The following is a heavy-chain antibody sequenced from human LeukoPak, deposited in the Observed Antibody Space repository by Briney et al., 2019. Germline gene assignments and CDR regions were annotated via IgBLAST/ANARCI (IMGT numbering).Heavy chain of an antibody. CDR1: GFTFSSYA. J-gene: IGHJ4*02. Sequence: GGSLRLSCAASGFTFSSYAMSWGRQAPGKGLEWVSAISASGRSTYYAESVKGRFTTSRDNSKNTLYLQMNSLRDEDTAVYYCAKVIWFGELFFDYWGQGTLVTVSS. CDR2: ISASGRST. D-gene: IGHD3-10*01. V-gene: IGHV3-23*01. CDR3: AKVIWFGELFFDY.